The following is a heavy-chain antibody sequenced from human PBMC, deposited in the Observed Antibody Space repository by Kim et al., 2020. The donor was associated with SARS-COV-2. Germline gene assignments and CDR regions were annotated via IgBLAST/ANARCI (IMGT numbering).Heavy chain of an antibody. J-gene: IGHJ5*02. Sequence: SETLSLTCAVSGASISSGSYYWSWLRQPAGKGLEWIGNIYTSGRINYNASLESRVTISADTSKNQFSLKLTSLTAADTAVYYCARDFGPIDPWGQGILVTVSS. CDR1: GASISSGSYY. CDR3: ARDFGPIDP. D-gene: IGHD3-10*01. CDR2: IYTSGRI. V-gene: IGHV4-61*09.